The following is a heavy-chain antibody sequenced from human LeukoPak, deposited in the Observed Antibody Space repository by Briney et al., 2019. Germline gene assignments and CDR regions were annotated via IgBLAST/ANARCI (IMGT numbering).Heavy chain of an antibody. CDR3: AHKRIYDSSGYYYTLLDP. CDR1: GFSLSTSGVG. Sequence: SGPTLVNPTQTLTLTCTFSGFSLSTSGVGVGWIRQPPGKALEWLALIYWNDDKRYSPSLKSRLTITKDTSKNQVVLTMTNMGPVDTATYYCAHKRIYDSSGYYYTLLDPWGQGTLVTVSS. CDR2: IYWNDDK. J-gene: IGHJ5*02. V-gene: IGHV2-5*01. D-gene: IGHD3-22*01.